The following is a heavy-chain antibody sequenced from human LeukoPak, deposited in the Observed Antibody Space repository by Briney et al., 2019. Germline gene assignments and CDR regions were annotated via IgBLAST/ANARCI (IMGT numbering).Heavy chain of an antibody. V-gene: IGHV4-59*01. D-gene: IGHD6-13*01. Sequence: TSQTLSLTCTVSGRSISSYYWSWIRQPPGKGLEWVGYIYYSGSTNYNPPLKSRVTISVDTSKNQFSLKLSSVTAADTAVYYCARDSSSWYYWGQGTLVTVSS. CDR3: ARDSSSWYY. J-gene: IGHJ4*02. CDR1: GRSISSYY. CDR2: IYYSGST.